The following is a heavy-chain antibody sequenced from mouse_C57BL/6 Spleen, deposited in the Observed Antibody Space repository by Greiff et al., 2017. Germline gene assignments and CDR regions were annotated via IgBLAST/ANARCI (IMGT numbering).Heavy chain of an antibody. J-gene: IGHJ1*03. CDR2: LNPNNGGT. CDR1: GYTFTDYY. CDR3: ARRGYGSSYDFDV. V-gene: IGHV1-26*01. D-gene: IGHD1-1*01. Sequence: EVQLQQSGPELVKPGASVKISCKASGYTFTDYYMNWVKQSHGKSLEWIGDLNPNNGGTSYNQKFKGKATLTVDKSSSTAYMELRSLTSEDSAVYYYARRGYGSSYDFDVWGTGTTVNVSS.